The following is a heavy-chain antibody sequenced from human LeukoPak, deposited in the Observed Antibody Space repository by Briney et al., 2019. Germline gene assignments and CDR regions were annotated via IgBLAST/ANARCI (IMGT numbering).Heavy chain of an antibody. D-gene: IGHD2-2*01. J-gene: IGHJ3*02. Sequence: SETLSLTCTVSGGAISSYYWSWIRQPPGKGLEWIGEINHSGSTNYNPSLKSRVTISVDTSKNQFSLKLSSVTAADTAVYYCARIRYCSSTSCYYDAFDIWGQGTMVTVSS. CDR3: ARIRYCSSTSCYYDAFDI. CDR2: INHSGST. V-gene: IGHV4-34*01. CDR1: GGAISSYY.